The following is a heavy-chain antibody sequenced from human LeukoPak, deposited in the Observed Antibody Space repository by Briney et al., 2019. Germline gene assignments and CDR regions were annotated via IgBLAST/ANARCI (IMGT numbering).Heavy chain of an antibody. D-gene: IGHD6-13*01. CDR1: GFTFGDYA. CDR3: ARGPAARFYYFDY. CDR2: ITSSSTYT. J-gene: IGHJ4*02. V-gene: IGHV3-21*01. Sequence: GGSLRLSCTGSGFTFGDYAISWVRQAPGKGLEWVSSITSSSTYTFYADSVKGRFTISRDNARNSLYLQMNSLRAEDTAVYYCARGPAARFYYFDYWGQGTLVTVSS.